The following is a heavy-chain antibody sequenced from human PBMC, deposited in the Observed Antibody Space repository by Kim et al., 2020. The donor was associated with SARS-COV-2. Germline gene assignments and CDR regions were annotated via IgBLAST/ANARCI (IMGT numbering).Heavy chain of an antibody. D-gene: IGHD1-26*01. CDR3: AKGHTETIGGIDY. V-gene: IGHV3-23*01. Sequence: GGSLRLSCAASGFTFSNYAMSWVRQAPGMGLEWASFISDSGGSTYYADSVKGRFTFSRDNSKNTLYLQMNSLRAEDTALYYCAKGHTETIGGIDYWGQGTLVTVSS. J-gene: IGHJ4*02. CDR1: GFTFSNYA. CDR2: ISDSGGST.